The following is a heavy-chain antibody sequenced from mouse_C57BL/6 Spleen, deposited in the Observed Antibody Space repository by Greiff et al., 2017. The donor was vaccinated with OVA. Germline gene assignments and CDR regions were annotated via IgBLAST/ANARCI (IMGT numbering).Heavy chain of an antibody. V-gene: IGHV5-4*03. CDR2: ISDGGSYT. CDR3: ARVSHYDYDVAFAY. D-gene: IGHD2-4*01. Sequence: EVKVVESGGGLVKPGGSLKLSCAASGFTFSSYAMSWVRQTPEKRLEWVATISDGGSYTYYPDNVKGRFTISRDNAKNNLYLQMSHLKSEDTAMYYCARVSHYDYDVAFAYWGQGTLVTVSA. CDR1: GFTFSSYA. J-gene: IGHJ3*01.